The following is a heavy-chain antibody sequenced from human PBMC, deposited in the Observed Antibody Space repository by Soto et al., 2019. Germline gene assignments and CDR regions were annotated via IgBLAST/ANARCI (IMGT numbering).Heavy chain of an antibody. D-gene: IGHD3-3*01. CDR3: ARDPTTYYDFWSGYRNYFDY. V-gene: IGHV3-48*02. CDR2: ISSSSSTI. CDR1: GFTFSSYS. Sequence: EVQLVESGGGLVQPGGSLRLSCAASGFTFSSYSMNWVRQAPGKGLEWVSYISSSSSTIYYAGSVKGRFTISRDNAKNSLYLQMNSLRDEDTAVYYCARDPTTYYDFWSGYRNYFDYWGQGTLVTVSS. J-gene: IGHJ4*02.